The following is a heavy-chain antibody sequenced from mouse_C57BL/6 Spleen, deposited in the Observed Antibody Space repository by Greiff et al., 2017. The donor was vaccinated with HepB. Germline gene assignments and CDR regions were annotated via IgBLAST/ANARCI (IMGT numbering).Heavy chain of an antibody. CDR1: GYAFSSSW. Sequence: QVQLKQSGPELVKPGASVKISCKASGYAFSSSWMNWVKQRPGKGLEWIGRIYPGDGDTNYNWKFKGKATLTADKSSSTAYMQLSSLTSEDSAVYFCARPIYYGSSHWYFDVWGTGTTVTVSS. D-gene: IGHD1-1*01. J-gene: IGHJ1*03. CDR2: IYPGDGDT. CDR3: ARPIYYGSSHWYFDV. V-gene: IGHV1-82*01.